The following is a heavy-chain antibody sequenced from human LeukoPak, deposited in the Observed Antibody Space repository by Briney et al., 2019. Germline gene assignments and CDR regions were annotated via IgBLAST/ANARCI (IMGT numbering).Heavy chain of an antibody. CDR1: GGSISSYY. Sequence: SETLSLTCTVSGGSISSYYWSWIRQPPGKGLEWIGYIYYSGSTNYNPSLKSRVTISVYTSKNQFSLKLSSVTAADTAVYYCARAGYDSSGYSTYYVDYWGQGTLVTVSS. J-gene: IGHJ4*02. CDR3: ARAGYDSSGYSTYYVDY. D-gene: IGHD3-22*01. V-gene: IGHV4-59*12. CDR2: IYYSGST.